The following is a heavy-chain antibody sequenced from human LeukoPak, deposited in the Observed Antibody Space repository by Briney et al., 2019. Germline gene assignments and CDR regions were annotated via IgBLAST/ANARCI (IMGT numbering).Heavy chain of an antibody. D-gene: IGHD4-11*01. CDR2: VQHIGGET. Sequence: GGSLRLSCAASGFTFSSYGMHWVRQAPGKGLEWVANVQHIGGETYYVDSVKGRFTISRDNAKNSVYLQMNSLGADDTAVYYCATYSILNAREFRYWGQGTLVTVTS. J-gene: IGHJ1*01. CDR1: GFTFSSYG. V-gene: IGHV3-7*01. CDR3: ATYSILNAREFRY.